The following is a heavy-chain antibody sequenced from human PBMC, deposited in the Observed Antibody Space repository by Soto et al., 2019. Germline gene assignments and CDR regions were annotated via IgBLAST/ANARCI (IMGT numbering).Heavy chain of an antibody. D-gene: IGHD3-10*01. CDR1: GGSFSGYY. CDR2: IYRSGST. Sequence: PSETLSLTCAVYGGSFSGYYWSWIRQPPGKGLEWVGYIYRSGSTYYNPSLKSPVSISLDKSKNQFSLNLTSVTAADTAVYYCARGKTNYFFDLWGQGHLVTVSS. J-gene: IGHJ4*02. CDR3: ARGKTNYFFDL. V-gene: IGHV4-34*01.